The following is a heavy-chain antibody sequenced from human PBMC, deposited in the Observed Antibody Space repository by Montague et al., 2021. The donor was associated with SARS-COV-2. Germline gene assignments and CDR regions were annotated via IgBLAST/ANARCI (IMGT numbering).Heavy chain of an antibody. V-gene: IGHV4-59*01. Sequence: SETLSLTCTVSGDPINSSYWSWIRQPPGKGLEWIGYIYYRGSTYYNPSLETRVTISVDPSKNQFSLKLSSVTAADTAVYYCAREDGWNWFDPWGQGTLVIASS. J-gene: IGHJ5*02. CDR1: GDPINSSY. CDR3: AREDGWNWFDP. CDR2: IYYRGST. D-gene: IGHD5-24*01.